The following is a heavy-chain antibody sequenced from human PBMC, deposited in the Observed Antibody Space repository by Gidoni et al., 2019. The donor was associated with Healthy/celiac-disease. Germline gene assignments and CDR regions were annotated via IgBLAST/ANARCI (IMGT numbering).Heavy chain of an antibody. CDR1: GFTFSSYG. D-gene: IGHD2-8*01. CDR2: IWYDGSNK. Sequence: QVQLVESGGGVVQPGRSLRLSCAASGFTFSSYGMHWFRQAPGTGLGWVAVIWYDGSNKYYADSVKGRFTISRDNSKNTLYLQMNSLRAEDTAVYYCARDPEDIVLMVYARGMDVWGQGTTVTVSS. CDR3: ARDPEDIVLMVYARGMDV. J-gene: IGHJ6*02. V-gene: IGHV3-33*01.